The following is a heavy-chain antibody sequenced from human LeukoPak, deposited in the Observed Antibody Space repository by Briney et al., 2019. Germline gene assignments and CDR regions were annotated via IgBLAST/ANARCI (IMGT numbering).Heavy chain of an antibody. D-gene: IGHD5-12*01. V-gene: IGHV4-39*07. CDR2: IYYSGST. Sequence: SETLSLTCTVSGGSISSGSYYWGWIRQPPGKGLEWIGSIYYSGSTYYNPSLKGRVTISVDTSKNQFSLKLSSVTAADTAVYYCARIPSGYDYVRSYYYYMDVWGKGTTVTVSS. CDR3: ARIPSGYDYVRSYYYYMDV. CDR1: GGSISSGSYY. J-gene: IGHJ6*03.